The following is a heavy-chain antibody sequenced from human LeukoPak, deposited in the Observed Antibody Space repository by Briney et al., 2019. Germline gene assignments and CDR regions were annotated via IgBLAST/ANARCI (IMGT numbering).Heavy chain of an antibody. CDR3: ASLKELLTVYYSYYYMDV. Sequence: SETVSLTCTVSSGSISSSSYYGRWIRQPPGKGRERIGSIYYSGSTYYNPSLKSRVTISVDTSKNQFSLKLSSVTAADAALYYCASLKELLTVYYSYYYMDVWGKGTTVTVSS. CDR2: IYYSGST. V-gene: IGHV4-39*01. CDR1: SGSISSSSYY. D-gene: IGHD2-15*01. J-gene: IGHJ6*03.